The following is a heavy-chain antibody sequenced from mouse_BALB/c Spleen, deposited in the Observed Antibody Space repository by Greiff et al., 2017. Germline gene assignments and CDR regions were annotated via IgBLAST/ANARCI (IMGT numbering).Heavy chain of an antibody. Sequence: VQLQQSGPELVKPGASVKISCKASGYAFSSSWMNWVKQRPGQGLEWIGRIYPGDGDTNYNGKFKGKATLTADKSSSTAYMQLSSLTSVDSAVYFCARSDYDGIFAYWGQGTLVTVSA. J-gene: IGHJ3*01. D-gene: IGHD2-4*01. CDR1: GYAFSSSW. CDR2: IYPGDGDT. CDR3: ARSDYDGIFAY. V-gene: IGHV1-82*01.